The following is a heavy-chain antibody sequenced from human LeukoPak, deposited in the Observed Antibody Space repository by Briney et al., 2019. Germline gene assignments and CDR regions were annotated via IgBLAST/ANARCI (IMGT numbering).Heavy chain of an antibody. CDR2: INPAGTET. Sequence: QTGGSLRLSCAASGFSFSAYWMTWVRQAPGTGLEWVANINPAGTETYYVDPVKGRFTISRDNAKNLLYLQMNSLRAKDTAVYYCARFGYVAAVDLWGQGTLVTVSS. V-gene: IGHV3-7*01. CDR3: ARFGYVAAVDL. J-gene: IGHJ4*02. D-gene: IGHD2-15*01. CDR1: GFSFSAYW.